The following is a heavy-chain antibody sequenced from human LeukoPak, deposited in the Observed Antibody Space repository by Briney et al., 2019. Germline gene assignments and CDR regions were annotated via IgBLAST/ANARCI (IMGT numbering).Heavy chain of an antibody. D-gene: IGHD3-22*01. CDR1: GGSISSSY. Sequence: SETLSLTCTVSGGSISSSYWTWIRQPAGKELEWIGRVYTSGSTNYNPSLKSRVTMSVDTSKNQISLKLTSVTAADAAVYYCARGRWDSSGYYRTIDAFDVWGQGTMVTVSS. CDR3: ARGRWDSSGYYRTIDAFDV. CDR2: VYTSGST. J-gene: IGHJ3*01. V-gene: IGHV4-4*07.